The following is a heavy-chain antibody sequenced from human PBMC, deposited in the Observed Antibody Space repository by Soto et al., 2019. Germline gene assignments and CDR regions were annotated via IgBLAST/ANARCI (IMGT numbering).Heavy chain of an antibody. J-gene: IGHJ3*02. CDR2: INPSGGST. CDR3: ATGGGSIAAAADAFDI. V-gene: IGHV1-46*03. Sequence: ASVKVSCKASGYTITRYYVHWVRQAPGQGLEWMGIINPSGGSTSYAQKFQGRVTMTRDTSTSTVYTELSSLRSEDTAVYYCATGGGSIAAAADAFDIWGQGTMVTVSS. D-gene: IGHD6-13*01. CDR1: GYTITRYY.